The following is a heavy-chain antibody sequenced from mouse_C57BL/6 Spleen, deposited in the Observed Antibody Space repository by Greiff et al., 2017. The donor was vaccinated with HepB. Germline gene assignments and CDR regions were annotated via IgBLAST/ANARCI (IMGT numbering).Heavy chain of an antibody. Sequence: VQLQQSGAELVKPGASVKLSCTASGFNIKDYYMHWVKQRPEQGLEWIGRIDPEDGETKYAPKFQGKATLTADTSSNTAYLQLSSLTSEDTAVYYCASYYGSSYYAMDYWGQGTSVTVSS. V-gene: IGHV14-2*01. D-gene: IGHD1-1*01. J-gene: IGHJ4*01. CDR1: GFNIKDYY. CDR3: ASYYGSSYYAMDY. CDR2: IDPEDGET.